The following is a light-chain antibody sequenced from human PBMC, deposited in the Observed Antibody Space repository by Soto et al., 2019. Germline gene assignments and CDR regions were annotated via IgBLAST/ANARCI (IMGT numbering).Light chain of an antibody. Sequence: SYELTQPPSVSVAPGQTARISCGENNIGSKSVHWYQQRPGQAPVLVVYDDRDRPSGIPERFSGSNSGNTATLTISRVEARDEADYFCHVWDSTTDHAGVFGGGTKLTVL. CDR3: HVWDSTTDHAGV. CDR2: DDR. CDR1: NIGSKS. V-gene: IGLV3-21*02. J-gene: IGLJ3*02.